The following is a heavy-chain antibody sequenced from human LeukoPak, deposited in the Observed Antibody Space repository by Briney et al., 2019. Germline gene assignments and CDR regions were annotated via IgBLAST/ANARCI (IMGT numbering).Heavy chain of an antibody. D-gene: IGHD3-10*01. CDR1: GFTFTGYY. CDR3: ARVCYYGSGSYYY. V-gene: IGHV1-2*02. J-gene: IGHJ4*02. Sequence: GASVKVSCKTSGFTFTGYYMHWVRQAPGQGLEWMGWINPNSGGTNYAQKFQGRVTMTRDTSISTAYMELSRLRSDDTAVYYCARVCYYGSGSYYYWGQGTLVTVSS. CDR2: INPNSGGT.